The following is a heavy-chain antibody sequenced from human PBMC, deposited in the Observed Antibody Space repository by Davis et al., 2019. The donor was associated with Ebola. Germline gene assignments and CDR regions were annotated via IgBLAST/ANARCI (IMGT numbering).Heavy chain of an antibody. V-gene: IGHV1-46*01. D-gene: IGHD3-22*01. CDR3: ARGSGSGYDY. J-gene: IGHJ4*02. CDR2: ITPSGGSP. CDR1: ADTFTSHY. Sequence: ASVKVSCKPSADTFTSHYFHWVRQAPGQGLEWMGIITPSGGSPRFAQKFQGRVTMTRDTSKSMVYMELTRLTSEDTAVYYCARGSGSGYDYWGQGALVTVSS.